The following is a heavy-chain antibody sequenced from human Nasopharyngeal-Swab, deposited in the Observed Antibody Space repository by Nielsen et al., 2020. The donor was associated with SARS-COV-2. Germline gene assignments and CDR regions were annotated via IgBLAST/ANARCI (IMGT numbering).Heavy chain of an antibody. V-gene: IGHV4-34*01. CDR2: INRSGST. CDR1: GGSFNDYY. J-gene: IGHJ4*02. D-gene: IGHD5-18*01. Sequence: VSLRLSCAVYGGSFNDYYWSWIRQPPGKGLEWIGEINRSGSTNYNPSLKSRVTISVDTSTHQFSLKLTSVTAADTAVYYCARVGDTAVLPASYWGQGTLVTVSS. CDR3: ARVGDTAVLPASY.